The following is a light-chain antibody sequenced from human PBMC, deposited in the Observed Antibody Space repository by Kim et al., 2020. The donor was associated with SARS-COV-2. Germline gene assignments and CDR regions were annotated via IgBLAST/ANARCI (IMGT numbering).Light chain of an antibody. J-gene: IGKJ2*01. CDR3: QQYTAYSYT. Sequence: GDRVIVTCRASQNLRGSLAWYQQQPGKAPKLLIYKTSTLHNGVPSRFSGSASGTEFNLTISSLHPDDVATYYCQQYTAYSYTFGQGTKLEIK. CDR1: QNLRGS. CDR2: KTS. V-gene: IGKV1-5*03.